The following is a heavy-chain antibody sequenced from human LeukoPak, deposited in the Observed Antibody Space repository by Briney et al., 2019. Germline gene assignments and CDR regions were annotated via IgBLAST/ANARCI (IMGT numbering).Heavy chain of an antibody. D-gene: IGHD6-19*01. CDR3: AKDGGMYSSGWYRGAFFDY. J-gene: IGHJ4*02. Sequence: GGSLRLSCAASGFTFSSYSMNWVRQAPGKGLEWVSGIGSNSVPTVYADSVKGRFTISRDNSKNTLYLQMNSLRVEDTAVYYCAKDGGMYSSGWYRGAFFDYWGQGTLVAVSS. V-gene: IGHV3-23*01. CDR2: IGSNSVPT. CDR1: GFTFSSYS.